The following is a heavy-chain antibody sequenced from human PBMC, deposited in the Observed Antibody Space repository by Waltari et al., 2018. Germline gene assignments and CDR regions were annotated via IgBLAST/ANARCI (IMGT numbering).Heavy chain of an antibody. V-gene: IGHV4-38-2*01. CDR2: IYHEGDT. J-gene: IGHJ5*02. Sequence: QVQLQESGPALVRPSETLSLTCVVSDYSIGSGCYWGWIRQAPGKGLEWIANIYHEGDTYYNPSLKSRVAISMDTSENQFSLKLRSVTATDTAVYYCARLALGYCTSPRCRQNESWGQGTLVTVSS. CDR1: DYSIGSGCY. D-gene: IGHD2-8*01. CDR3: ARLALGYCTSPRCRQNES.